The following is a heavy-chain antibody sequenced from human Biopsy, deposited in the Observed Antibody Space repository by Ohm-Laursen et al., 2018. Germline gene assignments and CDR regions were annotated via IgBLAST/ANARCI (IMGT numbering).Heavy chain of an antibody. Sequence: SSVNVSCKVSGGSFSTYTTSWVRQAPGQGLERRGGNIPILGTGNYAQQFQDRVTVAADTSTSTATMELRSLRSDDTAVYYCATKLTGYFHHWGQGTLVIVSS. CDR3: ATKLTGYFHH. CDR2: NIPILGTG. CDR1: GGSFSTYT. J-gene: IGHJ1*01. V-gene: IGHV1-69*06. D-gene: IGHD3-9*01.